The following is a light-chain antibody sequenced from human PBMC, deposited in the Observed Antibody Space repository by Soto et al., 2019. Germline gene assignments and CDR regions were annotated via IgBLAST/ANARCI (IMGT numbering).Light chain of an antibody. Sequence: EVVLTQSPGTLSLSPGERATLSCRASQSVSGSYLAWYQQKPGQAPRLLIFGTSVRATGIPDRFSGSGSGTDFTLTISRLEPEDFAVYYCQEYDRSRTFGQGTKVDIK. CDR3: QEYDRSRT. V-gene: IGKV3-20*01. J-gene: IGKJ1*01. CDR2: GTS. CDR1: QSVSGSY.